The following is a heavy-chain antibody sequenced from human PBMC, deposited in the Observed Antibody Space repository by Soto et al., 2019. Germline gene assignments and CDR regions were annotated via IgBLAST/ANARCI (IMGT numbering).Heavy chain of an antibody. Sequence: SETLSLTCTVSGGSISSSSYYWGWIRQPPGKGLEWIGSIYYSGSTYYNPSLKSRVTISVDTSKNQFSLKLSSVTAADTAVYYCAVELLWFGELFPNSIDYWGQGTLVTVSS. CDR3: AVELLWFGELFPNSIDY. V-gene: IGHV4-39*01. CDR1: GGSISSSSYY. J-gene: IGHJ4*02. CDR2: IYYSGST. D-gene: IGHD3-10*01.